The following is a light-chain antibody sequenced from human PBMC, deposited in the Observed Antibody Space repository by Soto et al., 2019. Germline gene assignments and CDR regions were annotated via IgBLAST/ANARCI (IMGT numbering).Light chain of an antibody. CDR1: QGTSSR. CDR2: AAS. V-gene: IGKV1-12*01. J-gene: IGKJ5*01. Sequence: DIQMTQSPSSVSASVGDRVTITCRASQGTSSRLAWYQQKPGKAPKLLIYAASTLQSGVPSRFSGSGSGTDFTLTISCLQSEDFATYCCQQYYSYPITFGQGTRLEIK. CDR3: QQYYSYPIT.